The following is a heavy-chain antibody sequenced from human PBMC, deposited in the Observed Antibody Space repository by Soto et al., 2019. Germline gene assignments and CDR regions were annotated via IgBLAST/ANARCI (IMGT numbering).Heavy chain of an antibody. CDR1: GYTFTSYD. V-gene: IGHV1-8*01. Sequence: QVQLVQSGAEVKKPGASVKVSCKASGYTFTSYDINWVRQTTGQGLEWMGWMNPNSGNTGYAQKFQGRVTMTRNTIISTAYKKLSSLRSEDTAVYYCARWPDGYYYYGMDVWGQGTTVTVS. CDR2: MNPNSGNT. CDR3: ARWPDGYYYYGMDV. J-gene: IGHJ6*02.